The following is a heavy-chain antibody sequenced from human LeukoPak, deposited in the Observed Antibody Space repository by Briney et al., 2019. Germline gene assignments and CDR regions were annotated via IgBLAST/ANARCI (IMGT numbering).Heavy chain of an antibody. CDR1: GFTFSSYG. CDR3: AKANGDYILYYYYYMDV. J-gene: IGHJ6*03. V-gene: IGHV3-30*02. Sequence: PGGSLRLSCAASGFTFSSYGMHWVRQAPGKGLEWVAFIRYDGSNKYYADSVKGRFTISRDNSKNTLYLQMNSLRAEDTAVYYCAKANGDYILYYYYYMDVWGKGTTVTISS. CDR2: IRYDGSNK. D-gene: IGHD4-17*01.